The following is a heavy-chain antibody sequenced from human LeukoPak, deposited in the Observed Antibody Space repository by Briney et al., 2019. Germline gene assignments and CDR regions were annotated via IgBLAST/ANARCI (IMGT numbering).Heavy chain of an antibody. V-gene: IGHV4-39*01. D-gene: IGHD1-26*01. CDR2: MFYGGRT. J-gene: IGHJ5*02. CDR1: GDSITNNNYY. Sequence: PSETLSLTCIVSGDSITNNNYYWGWIRQPPGKGLEWIGNMFYGGRTYYDPSLKSRVTFSVDTSKNEFSLKLTSVTAADTAVYYCARRPVEGDWFDPWGQGTLVTVSS. CDR3: ARRPVEGDWFDP.